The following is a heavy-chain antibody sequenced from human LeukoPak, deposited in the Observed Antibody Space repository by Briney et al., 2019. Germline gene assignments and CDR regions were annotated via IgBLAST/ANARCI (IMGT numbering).Heavy chain of an antibody. CDR1: GFTFSSYG. CDR3: TTDSFDSSGYTYARWGYSYYYYMDV. CDR2: ISYDGSNK. D-gene: IGHD3-22*01. Sequence: PGGSLRLSCAASGFTFSSYGMHWVRQAPGKGLEWVAVISYDGSNKYYADSVKGRFTISRDNSKNTLYLQMNSLRAEDTAVYYCTTDSFDSSGYTYARWGYSYYYYMDVWGKGTTVTISS. V-gene: IGHV3-30*03. J-gene: IGHJ6*03.